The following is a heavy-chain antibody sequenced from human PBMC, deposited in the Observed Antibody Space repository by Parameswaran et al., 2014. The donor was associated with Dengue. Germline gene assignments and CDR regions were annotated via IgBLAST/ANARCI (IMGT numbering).Heavy chain of an antibody. CDR1: GFTFSSYS. V-gene: IGHV3-21*01. CDR3: ARGAVAGTSFFDY. Sequence: GESLKISCAASGFTFSSYSMNWVRQAPGKGLEWVSSISSSSSYIYYADSVKGRFTISRDNAKNSLYLQMNSLRAEDTAVYYCARGAVAGTSFFDYWGQGTLGTVSS. D-gene: IGHD6-19*01. J-gene: IGHJ4*02. CDR2: ISSSSSYI.